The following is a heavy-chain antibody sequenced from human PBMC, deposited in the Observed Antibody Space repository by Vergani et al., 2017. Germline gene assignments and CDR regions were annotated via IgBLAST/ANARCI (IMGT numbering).Heavy chain of an antibody. D-gene: IGHD2-21*01. V-gene: IGHV5-51*01. CDR2: INPIDSKL. CDR3: TRHVPCGDGACLHFDH. CDR1: ESSFISNG. J-gene: IGHJ4*02. Sequence: EVMLVQSGAEVKTPGESLKISCKYSESSFISNGIAWVRQMSGKGLQWMGNINPIDSKLAYSPSFQGQAIMSLDTSITTAYLQWRSLKASDTAIYYCTRHVPCGDGACLHFDHWGQGTQVTVSS.